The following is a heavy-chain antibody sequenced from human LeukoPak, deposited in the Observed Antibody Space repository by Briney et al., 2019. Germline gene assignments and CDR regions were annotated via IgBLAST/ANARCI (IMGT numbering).Heavy chain of an antibody. J-gene: IGHJ4*02. D-gene: IGHD2-2*01. Sequence: PSETLSLTCTVSGGSISSSSYYWGWIRQPPGKGLEWIGEINHSGSTNYNPSLKSRVTISVDTSKNQFSLKLSSVTAADTAVYYCARGLGVVVPAATGFFDYWGQGTLVTVSS. CDR1: GGSISSSSYY. CDR2: INHSGST. CDR3: ARGLGVVVPAATGFFDY. V-gene: IGHV4-39*07.